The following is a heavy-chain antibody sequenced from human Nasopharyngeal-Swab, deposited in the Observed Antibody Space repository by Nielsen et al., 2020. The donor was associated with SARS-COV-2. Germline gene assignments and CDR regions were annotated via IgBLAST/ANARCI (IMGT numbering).Heavy chain of an antibody. J-gene: IGHJ4*02. D-gene: IGHD4-23*01. Sequence: WIRQPPGKGLEWVSYISSSSNYIYYADSVKGRFSISRDNAKNSLYLQMNSLRAEDTAVYYCARDSDYGGNELTNWGQGTLVPSPQ. CDR2: ISSSSNYI. V-gene: IGHV3-21*01. CDR3: ARDSDYGGNELTN.